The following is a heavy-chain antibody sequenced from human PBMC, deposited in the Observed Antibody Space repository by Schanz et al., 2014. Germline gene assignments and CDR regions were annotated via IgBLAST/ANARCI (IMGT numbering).Heavy chain of an antibody. CDR1: GFTFSDSW. D-gene: IGHD6-13*01. CDR3: TRIVSSSCYD. CDR2: ITDGGST. V-gene: IGHV3-74*02. Sequence: VQLVESGGGVVQPGGSLRLSCAASGFTFSDSWMHWVRQAPGKGLVWVSRITDGGSTSYADFVKGRFTISRDNAKNTIYLQMNNLRAEDTAVYYCTRIVSSSCYDWGQGTLVTVSS. J-gene: IGHJ1*01.